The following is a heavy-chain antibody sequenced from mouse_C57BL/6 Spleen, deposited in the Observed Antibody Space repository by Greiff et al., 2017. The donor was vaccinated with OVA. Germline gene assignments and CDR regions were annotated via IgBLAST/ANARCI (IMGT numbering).Heavy chain of an antibody. D-gene: IGHD2-5*01. CDR1: GFSLTSYA. J-gene: IGHJ1*03. Sequence: QVQLQQSGPGLVAPSQSLSLTCTVSGFSLTSYAISWVRQPPGKGLEWLGVIWTGGGTYYTSALNSRLSISKDSSKSEVFLKMNSQHTDDTARDYCARNSDDSNHWYFEGWGTGTTVTVAS. V-gene: IGHV2-9-1*01. CDR3: ARNSDDSNHWYFEG. CDR2: IWTGGGT.